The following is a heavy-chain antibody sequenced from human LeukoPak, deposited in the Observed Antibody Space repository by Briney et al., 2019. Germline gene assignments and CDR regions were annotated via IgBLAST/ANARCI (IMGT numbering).Heavy chain of an antibody. CDR3: ARGYCSGGSCYNFDY. J-gene: IGHJ4*02. CDR2: NIPIFGTA. CDR1: GGTFSSYA. Sequence: SVKVSCKASGGTFSSYAISWVRQAPGQGLEWMGGNIPIFGTANYAQKFQGRVTMTTDTSTSTAYMELRSLRSDDTAVYYCARGYCSGGSCYNFDYWGQGTLVTVSS. V-gene: IGHV1-69*05. D-gene: IGHD2-15*01.